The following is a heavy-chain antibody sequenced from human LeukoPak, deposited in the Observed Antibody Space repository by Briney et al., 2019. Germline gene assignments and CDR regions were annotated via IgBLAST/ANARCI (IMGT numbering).Heavy chain of an antibody. CDR1: GGTFSSYA. CDR2: IIPIFGTA. V-gene: IGHV1-69*13. D-gene: IGHD5-24*01. CDR3: ARDSGDGYNYLDY. J-gene: IGHJ4*02. Sequence: SVKVSCKASGGTFSSYAISWVRQAPGQGLEWTGGIIPIFGTANYAQKFQGRVTITADESTSTAYMELSSLRSEDTAVYYCARDSGDGYNYLDYWGQGTLVTVSS.